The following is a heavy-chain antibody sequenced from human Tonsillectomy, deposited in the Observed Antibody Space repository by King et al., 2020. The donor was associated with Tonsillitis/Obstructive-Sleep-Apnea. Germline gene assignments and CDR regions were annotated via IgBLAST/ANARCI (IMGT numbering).Heavy chain of an antibody. CDR2: INTGDSHT. V-gene: IGHV5-51*01. D-gene: IGHD1-26*01. CDR3: ARQMYSGSYPFDY. CDR1: GYSFTSYW. Sequence: VQLVESGAEVKKPGESLKISCKGSGYSFTSYWIGWVRQMPGKGLEWMWIINTGDSHTSYSPSFQGQVTISADKAISTAYLQWSSLKASDTAMYYCARQMYSGSYPFDYWGQGTLVTVSS. J-gene: IGHJ4*02.